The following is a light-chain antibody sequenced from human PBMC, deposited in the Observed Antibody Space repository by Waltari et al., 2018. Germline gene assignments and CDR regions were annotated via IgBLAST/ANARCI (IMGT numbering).Light chain of an antibody. CDR3: QQYYSTPLT. J-gene: IGKJ4*01. CDR2: WAS. V-gene: IGKV4-1*01. CDR1: ESVLYSRNNKDH. Sequence: DIVMTQSPESLAVSLGERATINCKSSESVLYSRNNKDHLAWYQQKPGQRPKLLIYWASTRESGVPDRFSGSGSETEFTLTINSLQAEDVAVYYCQQYYSTPLTFGGGTKVEIK.